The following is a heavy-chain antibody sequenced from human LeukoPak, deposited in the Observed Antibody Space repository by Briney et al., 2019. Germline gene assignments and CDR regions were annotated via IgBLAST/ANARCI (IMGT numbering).Heavy chain of an antibody. Sequence: SQTLSLTCTVSGGSISSGDYYWSWIRQPPGKGLEWIGYIYYSGSTYYNPSLKSRVTISVDTSKNQFSLKLSSVTAADTAVYYCARVGRVREIYYFDYWGQGTLVTVSS. CDR1: GGSISSGDYY. CDR2: IYYSGST. J-gene: IGHJ4*02. CDR3: ARVGRVREIYYFDY. D-gene: IGHD5-24*01. V-gene: IGHV4-30-4*08.